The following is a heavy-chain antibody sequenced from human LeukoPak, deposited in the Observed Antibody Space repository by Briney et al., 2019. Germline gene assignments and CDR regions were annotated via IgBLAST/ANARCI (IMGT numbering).Heavy chain of an antibody. CDR2: ISNDGTNK. D-gene: IGHD6-19*01. J-gene: IGHJ4*02. CDR3: GRDQGGSIGWYGDY. Sequence: GGSLRLSCAASGVTFSSYAMDWVRQAPGKGLEWVAFISNDGTNKYYADSVKGRFTISRDNSKNTLYLQMNSLRAEDTAVYYCGRDQGGSIGWYGDYWGQGTLVTVSS. CDR1: GVTFSSYA. V-gene: IGHV3-30*04.